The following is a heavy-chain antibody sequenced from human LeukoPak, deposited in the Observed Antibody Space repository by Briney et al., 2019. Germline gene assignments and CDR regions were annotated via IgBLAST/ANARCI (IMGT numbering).Heavy chain of an antibody. CDR2: INAGNGNT. CDR3: ARDKGIHYYGSGSFGFDP. Sequence: ASVKVSCKASGYTFTSYAMHWVRQAPGQRLEWMGWINAGNGNTKYSQKFQGRVTITRDTSASTAYMEVSSLRSEDTAVYYCARDKGIHYYGSGSFGFDPWGQGTLVTVSS. D-gene: IGHD3-10*01. CDR1: GYTFTSYA. J-gene: IGHJ5*02. V-gene: IGHV1-3*01.